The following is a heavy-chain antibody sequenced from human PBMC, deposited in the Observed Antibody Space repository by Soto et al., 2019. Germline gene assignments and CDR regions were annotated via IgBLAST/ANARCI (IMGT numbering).Heavy chain of an antibody. CDR3: ANHGGFDF. D-gene: IGHD4-17*01. Sequence: EGQLLQSGGGLVQHGESLRLSCAASGFTFSSSGMSWVRQAPGKGLEWVSSISIRGDYRYYADSVKGRFTISRDNSKNTLYLQMSSLTAEDTALYYCANHGGFDFWGQGTMVAVSS. V-gene: IGHV3-23*01. CDR2: ISIRGDYR. CDR1: GFTFSSSG. J-gene: IGHJ3*01.